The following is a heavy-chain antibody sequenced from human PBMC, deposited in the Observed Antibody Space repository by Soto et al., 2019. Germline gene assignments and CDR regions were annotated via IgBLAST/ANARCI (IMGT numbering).Heavy chain of an antibody. D-gene: IGHD1-1*01. Sequence: SETLSLTCSVSGGSISNSYWSWIRQPPGKGLEWIGYMFYSGSSTNYNPSLKSRVTISVDTSKNQFSLKLSSVTAADTAVYYCARQDPTQLERYNAFDIRGQGTMVTVSS. V-gene: IGHV4-59*01. CDR1: GGSISNSY. CDR2: MFYSGSST. CDR3: ARQDPTQLERYNAFDI. J-gene: IGHJ3*02.